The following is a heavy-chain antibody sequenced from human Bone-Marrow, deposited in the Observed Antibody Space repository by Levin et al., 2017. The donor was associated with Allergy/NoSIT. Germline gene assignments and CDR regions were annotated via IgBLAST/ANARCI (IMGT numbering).Heavy chain of an antibody. D-gene: IGHD2-15*01. CDR1: GFTFSSYE. CDR3: ARVRVYCSGGSCSHAEQLDY. Sequence: GGSLRLSCAASGFTFSSYEMNWVRQAPGKGLEWVSYISSSGSTIYYADSVKGRFTISRDNAKNSLYLQMNSLRAEDTAVYYCARVRVYCSGGSCSHAEQLDYWGQGTLVTVSS. V-gene: IGHV3-48*03. CDR2: ISSSGSTI. J-gene: IGHJ4*02.